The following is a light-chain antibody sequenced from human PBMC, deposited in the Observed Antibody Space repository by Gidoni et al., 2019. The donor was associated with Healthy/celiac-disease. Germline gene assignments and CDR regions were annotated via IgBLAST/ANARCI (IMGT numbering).Light chain of an antibody. J-gene: IGLJ1*01. V-gene: IGLV2-8*01. CDR2: EVS. Sequence: QSALTQPPSASGSPAQTVTILCTGTSSDVGGYNYVSWYQQHPGKAPKLMIYEVSKRPSGVPDRFSGSKSGNTASLTVSGLQAEDEADYYCSSYAGSNNFVFGTGTKVTVL. CDR1: SSDVGGYNY. CDR3: SSYAGSNNFV.